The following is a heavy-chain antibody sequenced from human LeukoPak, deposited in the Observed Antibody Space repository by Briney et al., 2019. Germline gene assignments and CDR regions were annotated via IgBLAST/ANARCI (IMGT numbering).Heavy chain of an antibody. CDR1: GYTFTRYY. D-gene: IGHD3-22*01. V-gene: IGHV1-2*02. CDR2: INPNSGGT. J-gene: IGHJ5*02. CDR3: ARETYYYDSSGYPNWFDP. Sequence: GASVKVSCKASGYTFTRYYMHSVRQAPGQGLEWMGWINPNSGGTNYAQKLQGRVTMTRDTSISTACMELSRLRSDDAAVYYCARETYYYDSSGYPNWFDPWGQGTLVTVSS.